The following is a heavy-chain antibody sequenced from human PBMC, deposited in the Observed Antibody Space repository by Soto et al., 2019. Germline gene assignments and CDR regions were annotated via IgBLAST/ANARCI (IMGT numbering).Heavy chain of an antibody. Sequence: QVQLQESGPGLVKPLQTLSLTCTVSGGSVNGGGNYWTWIRQHPGKGLEWIGHIFYSGSSHYSPSLKSRITISADVSKNQFSLKLNSVTAADTALYYCARGGYIYGAEASDIWGQGTMVSVSS. CDR1: GGSVNGGGNY. CDR2: IFYSGSS. D-gene: IGHD5-18*01. J-gene: IGHJ3*02. V-gene: IGHV4-31*03. CDR3: ARGGYIYGAEASDI.